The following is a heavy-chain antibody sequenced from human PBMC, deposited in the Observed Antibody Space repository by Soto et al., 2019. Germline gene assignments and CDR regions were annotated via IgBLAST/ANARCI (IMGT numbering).Heavy chain of an antibody. CDR2: TKTKGEGGTM. Sequence: EAQLVETGGGFVEPGGSLRLSCVGSGLTLSHAWLPWVRQAPGKGLEWVGRTKTKGEGGTMDYAAPVQGSCSVSRDDLENKLFLHTSSLHSENTAMYYWVADLPGVRTNWGFDYWGQGALVTVSS. J-gene: IGHJ4*02. V-gene: IGHV3-15*07. D-gene: IGHD7-27*01. CDR3: VADLPGVRTNWGFDY. CDR1: GLTLSHAW.